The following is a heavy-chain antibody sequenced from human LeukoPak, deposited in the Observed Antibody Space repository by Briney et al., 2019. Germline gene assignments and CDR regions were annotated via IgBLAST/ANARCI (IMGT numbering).Heavy chain of an antibody. CDR2: IYHSGST. Sequence: PSETLSLTCAVSGGSISSGGYSWSWIRQPPGKGLEWIGYIYHSGSTYYNPSLKSRVTISVDTSKNQFSLKLSSVPAAGTAVYYGARHWEPASGEDDYFDYWGQGTLVTVSS. D-gene: IGHD1-14*01. J-gene: IGHJ4*02. CDR3: ARHWEPASGEDDYFDY. V-gene: IGHV4-30-2*01. CDR1: GGSISSGGYS.